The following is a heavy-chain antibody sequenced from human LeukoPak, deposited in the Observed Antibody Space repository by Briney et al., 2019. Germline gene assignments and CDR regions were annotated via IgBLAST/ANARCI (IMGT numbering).Heavy chain of an antibody. D-gene: IGHD2/OR15-2a*01. Sequence: SGESLRLSCAASGFAFNTYSMNWVRQAPGKGLEWVSFIFSSSTYIYYTDSVKGRFTISRDNARNSLYLQMDNLRAEDTGVYYCARDFYDGFALDYWGQGTLVTVSS. CDR2: IFSSSTYI. CDR1: GFAFNTYS. J-gene: IGHJ4*02. CDR3: ARDFYDGFALDY. V-gene: IGHV3-21*03.